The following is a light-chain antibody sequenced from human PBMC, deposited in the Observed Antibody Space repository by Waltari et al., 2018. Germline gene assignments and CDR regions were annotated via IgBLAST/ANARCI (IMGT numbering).Light chain of an antibody. CDR3: QQFNNYPST. CDR1: QGVSTY. CDR2: AAS. Sequence: IKLTQSPSSLSASVGDRVTITCRASQGVSTYLAWYQHKPGKAPKLLISAASTLQSGVPSRFSASGSGTDFTLTINSLQPQDFATYYCQQFNNYPSTFGQGTRLEIQ. J-gene: IGKJ5*01. V-gene: IGKV1-9*01.